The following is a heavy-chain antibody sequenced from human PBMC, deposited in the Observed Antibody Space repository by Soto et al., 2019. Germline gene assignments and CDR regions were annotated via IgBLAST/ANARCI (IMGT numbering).Heavy chain of an antibody. Sequence: QVQLVQSGAEVKNPGSSVKVSCKPSGPTFDSFTFAWVRQAPGQGLEWMGGFVPMVGSASIAQRFQGRVSITADASTGTGYMELSDLRSDDSAIYYCAREDDTTGHYSWFDPGGPGTLVTVSS. CDR3: AREDDTTGHYSWFDP. D-gene: IGHD3-22*01. J-gene: IGHJ5*02. CDR1: GPTFDSFT. V-gene: IGHV1-69*01. CDR2: FVPMVGSA.